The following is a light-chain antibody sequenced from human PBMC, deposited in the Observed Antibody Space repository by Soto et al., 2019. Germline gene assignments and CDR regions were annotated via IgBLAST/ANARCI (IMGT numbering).Light chain of an antibody. Sequence: EVVLTQSPGTLSLSPGERATLSCRASQSVSSNYLAWYKQKSGQAPRLLVSGESSIATGIPDRFSGSGSGTDFTLTISGLEPEDCAVYYCQQYGSSPWTVGHGTMVEI. CDR2: GES. CDR1: QSVSSNY. J-gene: IGKJ1*01. CDR3: QQYGSSPWT. V-gene: IGKV3-20*01.